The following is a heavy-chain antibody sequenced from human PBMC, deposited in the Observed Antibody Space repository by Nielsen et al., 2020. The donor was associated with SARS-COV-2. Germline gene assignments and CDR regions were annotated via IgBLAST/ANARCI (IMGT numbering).Heavy chain of an antibody. J-gene: IGHJ4*02. CDR1: GYTFTSFA. D-gene: IGHD6-19*01. Sequence: ASVKVSCKTSGYTFTSFAIHWVRQAPGQSLEWMGWINAGNGNTKYSQTFQGRVTMTRDTSANTAYMELSSLSSEDTAVYYCARITPSSGWDYWGQGTLVTVSS. CDR3: ARITPSSGWDY. CDR2: INAGNGNT. V-gene: IGHV1-3*01.